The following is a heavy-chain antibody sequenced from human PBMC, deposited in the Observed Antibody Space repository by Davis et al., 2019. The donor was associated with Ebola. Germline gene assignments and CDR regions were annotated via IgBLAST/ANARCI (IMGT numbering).Heavy chain of an antibody. D-gene: IGHD4-23*01. Sequence: GESLKISCAASGFTFSSYSMNWVRQAPGKGLEWVSYISSSSSTIYYADSVKGRFTISRDNAKNSLSLQMSSLRADDTAMYYCARDLVYGGNAFFDYWGQGTPVRVSS. CDR2: ISSSSSTI. CDR1: GFTFSSYS. CDR3: ARDLVYGGNAFFDY. J-gene: IGHJ4*02. V-gene: IGHV3-48*04.